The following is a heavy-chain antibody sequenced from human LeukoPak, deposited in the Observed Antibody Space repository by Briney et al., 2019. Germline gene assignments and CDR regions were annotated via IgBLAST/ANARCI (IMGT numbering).Heavy chain of an antibody. D-gene: IGHD1-26*01. Sequence: SETLSLTCSVSGGSISGISYYWGWIRQPPETGLEWIGNIYYSGSTYNNPSLESRVIISVDTSKNQFSLKLTSVTAADTAVYYCARQGVVGATGFDYWGQGTLVTVSS. J-gene: IGHJ4*02. CDR3: ARQGVVGATGFDY. CDR2: IYYSGST. CDR1: GGSISGISYY. V-gene: IGHV4-39*01.